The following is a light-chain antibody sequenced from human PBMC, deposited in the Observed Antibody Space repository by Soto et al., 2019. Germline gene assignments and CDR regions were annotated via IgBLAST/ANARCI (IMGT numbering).Light chain of an antibody. J-gene: IGKJ2*01. Sequence: EIVLTQSPCTLSLSPGERSTLSCRASQSISTNLAWYQHIPGQAPRLLIYGASTRASGIPARFSGSGSGTELTLTISSLQSEDFEVYYCKNSHRWARYFGQGKKVDIK. CDR3: KNSHRWARY. CDR2: GAS. V-gene: IGKV3-15*01. CDR1: QSISTN.